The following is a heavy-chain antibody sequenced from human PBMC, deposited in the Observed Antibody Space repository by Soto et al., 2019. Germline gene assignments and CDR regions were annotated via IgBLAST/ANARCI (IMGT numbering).Heavy chain of an antibody. CDR3: ANDGGSGWKYYYWGMDV. Sequence: VRRVESGGGGVQPGRSLTHSSAASGISFTSYGMHWVPQAPSQGLEGVAVISDDGSNKYCADSVKGRFTISRDNSKNTLYMQMNSLRAEDTAVYYCANDGGSGWKYYYWGMDVWGQGNKVTVS. CDR1: GISFTSYG. V-gene: IGHV3-30*18. J-gene: IGHJ6*02. D-gene: IGHD6-19*01. CDR2: ISDDGSNK.